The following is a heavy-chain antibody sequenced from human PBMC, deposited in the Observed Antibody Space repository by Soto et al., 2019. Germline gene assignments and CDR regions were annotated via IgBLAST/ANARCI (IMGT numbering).Heavy chain of an antibody. D-gene: IGHD3-9*01. J-gene: IGHJ6*02. CDR1: GYTFTSYG. CDR3: ARDSLTSVRYFDWLPKAGSV. CDR2: ISAYNGNT. Sequence: QVQLVQSGAEVKKPGASVKVSCKASGYTFTSYGISWVRQAPGQGLEWMGWISAYNGNTNYAQKLQGRVTMTTDTSXXTXYXXLRSLRSDDTAVYYCARDSLTSVRYFDWLPKAGSVWGQGTTVTVSS. V-gene: IGHV1-18*01.